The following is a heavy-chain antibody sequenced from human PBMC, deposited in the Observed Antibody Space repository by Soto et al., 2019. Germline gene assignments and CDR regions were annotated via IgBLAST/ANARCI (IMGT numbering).Heavy chain of an antibody. CDR1: GGSLTTCGTY. V-gene: IGHV4-31*03. CDR3: TRVLIVGPIDY. J-gene: IGHJ4*02. D-gene: IGHD1-26*01. Sequence: TLCLTCSVSGGSLTTCGTYWGSARLLPCKGLQWVGYIYYPGAPYYNPALKSRVTISLDTSENRFSLELTSVTAAGTSVYYCTRVLIVGPIDYWGQGTLVTVSS. CDR2: IYYPGAP.